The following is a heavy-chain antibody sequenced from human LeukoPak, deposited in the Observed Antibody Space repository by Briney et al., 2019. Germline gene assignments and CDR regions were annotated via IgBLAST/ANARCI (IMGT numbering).Heavy chain of an antibody. D-gene: IGHD4-23*01. J-gene: IGHJ4*02. Sequence: GASVNVSCKVSGYTLTELSMHWVRQAPGKGLEWMGGSDPEDGETIYAQKFQGRVTMTEDTSTDTAYMELSSLRSEDTAVYYCATGLVVTPITEDYWGQGTLVTVSS. CDR1: GYTLTELS. CDR2: SDPEDGET. CDR3: ATGLVVTPITEDY. V-gene: IGHV1-24*01.